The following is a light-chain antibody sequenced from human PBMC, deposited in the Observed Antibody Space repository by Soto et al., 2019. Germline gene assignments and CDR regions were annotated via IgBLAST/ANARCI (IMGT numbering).Light chain of an antibody. CDR3: TSYTAKNTLG. CDR1: TSDIHDFNS. J-gene: IGLJ1*01. CDR2: DVN. Sequence: QSVLTQPASVSGSPGQSITISCSGPTSDIHDFNSISWYRHHPGKAPRLIVYDVNKRPSGISPRFSGSKSGLTASLTISGLQGEDEADYFCTSYTAKNTLGFGTGTKVTVL. V-gene: IGLV2-14*01.